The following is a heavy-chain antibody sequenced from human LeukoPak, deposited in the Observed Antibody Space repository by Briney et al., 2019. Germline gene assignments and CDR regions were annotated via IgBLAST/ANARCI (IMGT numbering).Heavy chain of an antibody. CDR2: IYYSGST. V-gene: IGHV4-59*01. Sequence: SETLSLTCTASGGSISSYYWSWIRQPPGKGLEWIGYIYYSGSTNYNPSLKSRVTISVDTSKNQFSLKLSSVTAADTAVYYCARGYSYGLNFDYWGQGTLVTVSS. CDR1: GGSISSYY. D-gene: IGHD5-18*01. J-gene: IGHJ4*02. CDR3: ARGYSYGLNFDY.